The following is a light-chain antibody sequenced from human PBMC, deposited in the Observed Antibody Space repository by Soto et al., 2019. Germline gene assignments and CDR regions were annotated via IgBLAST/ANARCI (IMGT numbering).Light chain of an antibody. CDR3: QQCHSYST. Sequence: DIQMTQSPSTLSASVGDRVTITCRASQSINTWLAWYQQKPGTAPKLLIYDASSLESGVPSRFSGSGSGTEFTLTISGLQPEDFATYYCQQCHSYSTFAQGTKVDIK. CDR2: DAS. J-gene: IGKJ1*01. CDR1: QSINTW. V-gene: IGKV1-5*01.